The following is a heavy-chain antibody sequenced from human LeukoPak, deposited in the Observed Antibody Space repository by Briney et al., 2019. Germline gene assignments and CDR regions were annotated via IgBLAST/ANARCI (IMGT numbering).Heavy chain of an antibody. V-gene: IGHV3-7*01. J-gene: IGHJ5*02. D-gene: IGHD2-2*02. CDR2: IKQDGSGK. Sequence: GGSLRLSCAASGFTFSSYWMSWVRQAPGKGLEWVANIKQDGSGKYYVDSVKGRFTISRDNAKNSLYLQMNSLRAEDTAVYYCAREGTICSSTSCYIPDWFDPWGQGTLVTVSS. CDR3: AREGTICSSTSCYIPDWFDP. CDR1: GFTFSSYW.